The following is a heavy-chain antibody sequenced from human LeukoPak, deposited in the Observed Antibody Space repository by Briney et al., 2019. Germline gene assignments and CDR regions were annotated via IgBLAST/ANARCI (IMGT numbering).Heavy chain of an antibody. CDR1: GFTFSDYY. V-gene: IGHV3-11*04. D-gene: IGHD6-6*01. Sequence: PGGSLRLSCAASGFTFSDYYMSWIRQAPGKGLEWVSYISTSGSTIYYADSVKGRFTISRDNAENSLYLQMNSLRAEDTAVYYCASRIAARPIDYWGQGTLVTVSS. CDR2: ISTSGSTI. J-gene: IGHJ4*02. CDR3: ASRIAARPIDY.